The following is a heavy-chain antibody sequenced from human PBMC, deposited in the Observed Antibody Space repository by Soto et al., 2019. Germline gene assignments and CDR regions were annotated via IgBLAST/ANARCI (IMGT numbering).Heavy chain of an antibody. D-gene: IGHD1-26*01. CDR1: GYTFTSYD. CDR3: ARRRRREGGSYYVY. V-gene: IGHV1-8*01. Sequence: QVQLVQSGAEVKKPGASVKVSCKASGYTFTSYDINWVRQATGQGLEWMGWMNPNSGNTGYAQKFQGRVTITRNTSISTAYMELSSLRSEYAAVYYCARRRRREGGSYYVYWGQGTLVTVSS. J-gene: IGHJ4*02. CDR2: MNPNSGNT.